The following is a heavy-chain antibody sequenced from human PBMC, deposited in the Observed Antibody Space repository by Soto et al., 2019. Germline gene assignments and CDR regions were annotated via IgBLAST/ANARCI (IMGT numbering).Heavy chain of an antibody. J-gene: IGHJ4*02. D-gene: IGHD3-9*01. Sequence: ASVKVSCKASGGTFSSYAISWVRQAPGQGLEWMGGIIPIFGTANYAQKFQGRVTITADESTSTAYMELSSLRSEDTAVYYCARDPDPYDILTGLPDDYWGQGTLVTVSS. CDR2: IIPIFGTA. CDR1: GGTFSSYA. V-gene: IGHV1-69*13. CDR3: ARDPDPYDILTGLPDDY.